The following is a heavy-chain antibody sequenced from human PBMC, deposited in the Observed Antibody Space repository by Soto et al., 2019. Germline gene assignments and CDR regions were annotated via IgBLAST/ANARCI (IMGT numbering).Heavy chain of an antibody. CDR2: ISFSGDNT. Sequence: EVHLLESGGGLVQPGGSLRLSCAASGFTFSNHAMSWVRQTPGEGLEWVSGISFSGDNTYYADSVRGRFTVSRDNSKSTLYLQMNSLRAEDTAVYYCAKRFTLFGVNKLSPDADCWGQGTLVTVSS. V-gene: IGHV3-23*01. CDR1: GFTFSNHA. J-gene: IGHJ4*02. CDR3: AKRFTLFGVNKLSPDADC. D-gene: IGHD3-3*01.